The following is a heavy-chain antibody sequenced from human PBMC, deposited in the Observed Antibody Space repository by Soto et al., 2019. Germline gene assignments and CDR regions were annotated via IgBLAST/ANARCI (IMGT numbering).Heavy chain of an antibody. CDR1: GFSLSTSGVG. CDR2: IYWDDDK. Sequence: QITLKESGPTLVKPTQTLTLTCTFSGFSLSTSGVGVGWIRQPPGKALEWLALIYWDDDKRYSPSLKSRLTITKDTSKHQVVLTMTNMDPVDTATYYCAHRVDTAMVFDYWGQGILVTVSS. CDR3: AHRVDTAMVFDY. J-gene: IGHJ4*02. V-gene: IGHV2-5*02. D-gene: IGHD5-18*01.